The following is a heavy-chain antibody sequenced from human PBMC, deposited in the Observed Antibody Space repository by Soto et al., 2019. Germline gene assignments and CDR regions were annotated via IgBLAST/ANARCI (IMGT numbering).Heavy chain of an antibody. Sequence: QVPLQQSGPGLVKPSQTLSLTCAISGDSVSSNRAAWNWIRQSPSRGLEWLGRTYYKSKWYNDYAPSVKSRIIINPDISKNHFSLQLNSVTPEDTAVYYCARDLRGSGFFDYWGQGTLVTVSS. CDR2: TYYKSKWYN. CDR3: ARDLRGSGFFDY. CDR1: GDSVSSNRAA. J-gene: IGHJ4*02. D-gene: IGHD1-26*01. V-gene: IGHV6-1*01.